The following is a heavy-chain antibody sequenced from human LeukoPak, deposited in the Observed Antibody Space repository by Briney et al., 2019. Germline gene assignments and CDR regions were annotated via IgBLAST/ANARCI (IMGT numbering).Heavy chain of an antibody. Sequence: SVEVSCKASGGTFSSYAISWVRQAPGQGLEWMGGIIPIFGTANYAQKFQGRVTITADESTSTAYMELSSLRSEDTAVYYCATDYYDSSGPMFPYYYGMDVWGQGTTVTVSS. D-gene: IGHD3-22*01. CDR2: IIPIFGTA. V-gene: IGHV1-69*01. CDR1: GGTFSSYA. J-gene: IGHJ6*02. CDR3: ATDYYDSSGPMFPYYYGMDV.